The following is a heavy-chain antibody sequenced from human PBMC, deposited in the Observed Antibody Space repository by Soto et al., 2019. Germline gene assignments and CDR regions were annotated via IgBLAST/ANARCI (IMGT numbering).Heavy chain of an antibody. D-gene: IGHD3-3*01. CDR2: INAGNGNT. J-gene: IGHJ4*02. Sequence: ASVKFSCKASGYTFTSYAMHWVRQAPGQRLEWMGWINAGNGNTKYSQKFQGRVTITRDTSASTAYMELSSLRSEDTAVYYCARFRSPYDFWSSDGYYFDYWGQGTLVTVSS. CDR3: ARFRSPYDFWSSDGYYFDY. V-gene: IGHV1-3*01. CDR1: GYTFTSYA.